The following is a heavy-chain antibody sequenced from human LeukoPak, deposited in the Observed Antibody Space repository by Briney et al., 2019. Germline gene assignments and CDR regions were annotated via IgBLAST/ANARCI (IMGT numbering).Heavy chain of an antibody. CDR2: IYYSGST. V-gene: IGHV4-31*03. Sequence: SQTLSLTCTVSGGSISSGGYYWSWIRQHPGKGLEWIGYIYYSGSTYYNPSLKSRVTISVDTSKNQFSLKLSSVTAADTAVYYCAGALLTLYSSSLTLDYWGQGTLVTVSS. J-gene: IGHJ4*02. D-gene: IGHD6-13*01. CDR1: GGSISSGGYY. CDR3: AGALLTLYSSSLTLDY.